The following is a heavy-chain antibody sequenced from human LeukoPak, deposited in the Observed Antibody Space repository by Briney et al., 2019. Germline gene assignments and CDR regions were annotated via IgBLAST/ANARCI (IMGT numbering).Heavy chain of an antibody. D-gene: IGHD4-17*01. Sequence: VASAKVSXKASGYTFTGYYMHWVRQAPGQGLEWIGRINPNSGGTNYAQKFQGRVTMTRDTSISTAYMELSRLRSDDTAVYYCAREFGDYVSPYYYMDVWGKGTTVTVSS. J-gene: IGHJ6*03. CDR2: INPNSGGT. CDR3: AREFGDYVSPYYYMDV. V-gene: IGHV1-2*06. CDR1: GYTFTGYY.